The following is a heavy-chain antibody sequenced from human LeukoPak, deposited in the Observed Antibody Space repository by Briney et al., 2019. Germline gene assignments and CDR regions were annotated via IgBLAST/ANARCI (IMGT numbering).Heavy chain of an antibody. J-gene: IGHJ3*02. CDR2: MYSGGST. CDR3: ASLIVATDLGVDAFDI. V-gene: IGHV3-66*01. CDR1: GFTFTRHA. Sequence: GGSLRLSRTASGFTFTRHAMSWVRQAPGKGLEWVSVMYSGGSTFYADSVEGRFTISRDNSKNILYLQMNSLRAEDTAVYYCASLIVATDLGVDAFDIWGQGTMVSVSS. D-gene: IGHD3-22*01.